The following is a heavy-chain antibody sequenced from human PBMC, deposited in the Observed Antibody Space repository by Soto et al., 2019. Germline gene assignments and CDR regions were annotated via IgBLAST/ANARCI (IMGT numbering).Heavy chain of an antibody. D-gene: IGHD6-19*01. V-gene: IGHV4-39*01. CDR2: IYYSGST. Sequence: SETLSLTCTVSGGSISSSSYYWGWIRQPPGKGLEWIGSIYYSGSTYYNPSLKSRVTISVDTSKNQFSLKLSSVTAADTAVYYCARHEAVAAQRDAFDIWGQGTMVTVSS. CDR3: ARHEAVAAQRDAFDI. CDR1: GGSISSSSYY. J-gene: IGHJ3*02.